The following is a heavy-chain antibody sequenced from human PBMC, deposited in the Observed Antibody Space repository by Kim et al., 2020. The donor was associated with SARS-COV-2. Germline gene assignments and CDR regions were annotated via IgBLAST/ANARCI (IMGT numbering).Heavy chain of an antibody. V-gene: IGHV3-23*01. CDR1: GFTFSSFA. Sequence: GGSLRLSCGGSGFTFSSFAITWVRQAPGKGLEWVASVSGSGASTYSADAVKGRFTISRDNSKSTLFLQMNNLRVEDTAVYFCAREASSSGVVGSGVDVWG. J-gene: IGHJ6*01. D-gene: IGHD2-15*01. CDR3: AREASSSGVVGSGVDV. CDR2: VSGSGAST.